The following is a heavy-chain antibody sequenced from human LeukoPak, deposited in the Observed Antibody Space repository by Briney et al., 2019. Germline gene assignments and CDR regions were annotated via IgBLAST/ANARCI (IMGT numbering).Heavy chain of an antibody. CDR1: GFTLSSYW. V-gene: IGHV3-7*01. Sequence: GESLRLSCAASGFTLSSYWMGWVRQAPGKGLEWGANIKQDGSEKYYVDSVKGRFTISRDNAKNSLYLQMNSLRAEDTAVYYCARGVVADNWFDPWGQGTLVTVSS. J-gene: IGHJ5*02. CDR3: ARGVVADNWFDP. D-gene: IGHD2-2*01. CDR2: IKQDGSEK.